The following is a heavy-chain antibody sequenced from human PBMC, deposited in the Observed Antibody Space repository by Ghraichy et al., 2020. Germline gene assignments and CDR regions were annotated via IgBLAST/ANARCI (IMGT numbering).Heavy chain of an antibody. V-gene: IGHV3-23*01. J-gene: IGHJ4*02. CDR1: GFTLRSYT. CDR3: VKDRTWLEEPGDV. CDR2: IRDGGGGT. D-gene: IGHD3-10*01. Sequence: SCAASGFTLRSYTMNWVRQAPGRGPEWVSAIRDGGGGTYYADSVKGRFIISRDDSKNTLHLQMYSLRAEDTAVYFCVKDRTWLEEPGDVWGQGTLVTVSS.